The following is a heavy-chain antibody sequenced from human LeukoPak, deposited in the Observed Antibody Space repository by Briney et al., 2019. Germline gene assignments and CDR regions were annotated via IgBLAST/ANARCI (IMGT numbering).Heavy chain of an antibody. CDR2: IYIDGGT. D-gene: IGHD5-24*01. CDR1: GFIVSSNY. CDR3: ARDPHGYNSYFDY. Sequence: GGSLRLSCAASGFIVSSNYMNWVRQAPGKGLEWVSVIYIDGGTYYADSVKGRFTISRDISRNTVHLQMNSLRAGDTAVYYCARDPHGYNSYFDYWGQGTLVTVSS. J-gene: IGHJ4*02. V-gene: IGHV3-53*01.